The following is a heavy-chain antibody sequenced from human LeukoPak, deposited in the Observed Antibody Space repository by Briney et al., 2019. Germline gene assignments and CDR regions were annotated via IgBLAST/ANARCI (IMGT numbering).Heavy chain of an antibody. J-gene: IGHJ4*02. Sequence: QSGGSLRLSCAASGFTFSSYAMSWVRQAPGKGLEWVSAISASGASTYYADSVKGRFTISRDNSKNTLYLQMNSLRADDTAVYYCAKSGRTSCSTSCYYFDYWGQGTLVTVSS. CDR1: GFTFSSYA. D-gene: IGHD2-2*01. CDR2: ISASGAST. CDR3: AKSGRTSCSTSCYYFDY. V-gene: IGHV3-23*01.